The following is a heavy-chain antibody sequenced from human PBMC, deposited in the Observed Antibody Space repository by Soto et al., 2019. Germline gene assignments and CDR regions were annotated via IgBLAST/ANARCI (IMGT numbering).Heavy chain of an antibody. CDR2: IYATGTT. J-gene: IGHJ5*02. CDR3: VRDGTKTLRDWFDP. Sequence: PSETLSPTCTVSGPSISGFYWRWIRRPAGKGLEWIGRIYATGTTDYNPSLKSRVMMSVDTSKKQLSLKLRSVTAADTAVYYCVRDGTKTLRDWFDPWGQGISVTVS. D-gene: IGHD1-1*01. V-gene: IGHV4-4*07. CDR1: GPSISGFY.